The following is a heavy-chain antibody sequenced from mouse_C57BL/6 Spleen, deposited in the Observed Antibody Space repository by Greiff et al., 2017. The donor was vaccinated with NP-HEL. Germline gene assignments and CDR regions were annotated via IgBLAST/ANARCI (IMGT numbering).Heavy chain of an antibody. V-gene: IGHV1-15*01. CDR1: GYTFTDYE. Sequence: VQLQQSGAELVRPGASVTLSCKASGYTFTDYEMHWVKQTPVHGLEWIGAIDPETGGTAYNQKFKGKAILTADKSSSTAYMELRSLTSEDSAVYYCTPITTVVAPFAYWGQGTLVTVSA. CDR2: IDPETGGT. D-gene: IGHD1-1*01. J-gene: IGHJ3*01. CDR3: TPITTVVAPFAY.